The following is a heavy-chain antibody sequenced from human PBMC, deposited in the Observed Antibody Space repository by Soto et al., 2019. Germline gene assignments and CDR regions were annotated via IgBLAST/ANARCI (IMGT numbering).Heavy chain of an antibody. V-gene: IGHV4-30-4*01. CDR1: GGSISSGDYY. CDR2: IYYSGST. D-gene: IGHD3-3*01. Sequence: SETLSLTCTVAGGSISSGDYYLRWMRQPPRKGLEWIGYIYYSGSTYYNPSLKSRVTISVDTSNNQFSLKLSSVTAADTAVYYCARGITIFGVVIKDYYYGMDVWGQGTTVT. J-gene: IGHJ6*02. CDR3: ARGITIFGVVIKDYYYGMDV.